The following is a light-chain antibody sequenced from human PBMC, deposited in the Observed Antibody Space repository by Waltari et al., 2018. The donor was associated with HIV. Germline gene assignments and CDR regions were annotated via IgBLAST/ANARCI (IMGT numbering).Light chain of an antibody. Sequence: EIVLTQSPDTLSLSPGERAATSCRASQSVSSNYLAWYQQKPGQAPRLLIYGASSRATGIPDTFSGSGSGTDFTLTISRLEPEDFAVYYCQQYGSSPYTFGQGTKLEIK. V-gene: IGKV3-20*01. CDR3: QQYGSSPYT. CDR1: QSVSSNY. J-gene: IGKJ2*01. CDR2: GAS.